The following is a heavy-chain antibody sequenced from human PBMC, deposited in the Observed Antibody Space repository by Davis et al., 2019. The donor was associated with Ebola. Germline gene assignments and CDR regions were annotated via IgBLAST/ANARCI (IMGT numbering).Heavy chain of an antibody. CDR3: ATLPYCTGGSCYRSLDS. J-gene: IGHJ5*02. V-gene: IGHV5-51*01. CDR2: IYPGDSDT. Sequence: GESLKISCKGSGYSFTSYWIGWVRQMPGKGLEWMGIIYPGDSDTSYGPSFQGRVTISADKSISTAYLQWSSLRASDTAMYYCATLPYCTGGSCYRSLDSWGQGTLVTVSS. D-gene: IGHD2-15*01. CDR1: GYSFTSYW.